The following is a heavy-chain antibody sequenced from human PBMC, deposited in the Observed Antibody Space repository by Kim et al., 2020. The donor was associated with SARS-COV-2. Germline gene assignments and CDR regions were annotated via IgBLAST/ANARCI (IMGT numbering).Heavy chain of an antibody. D-gene: IGHD2-2*01. CDR1: GGSISSGGYY. CDR3: ARGSDPARTWDIVVVPAVMGVYSFDY. Sequence: SETLSLTCTVSGGSISSGGYYWSWIRQHPGKGLEWIGYIYYSGSTYYNPSLKSRVTISVDTSKNQFSLKLGSVTAADTAVYYCARGSDPARTWDIVVVPAVMGVYSFDYWGQGTLVTVSS. J-gene: IGHJ4*02. CDR2: IYYSGST. V-gene: IGHV4-31*03.